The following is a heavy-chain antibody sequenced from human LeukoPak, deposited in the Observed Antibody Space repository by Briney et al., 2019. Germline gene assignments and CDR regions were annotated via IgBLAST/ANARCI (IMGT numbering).Heavy chain of an antibody. V-gene: IGHV4-59*01. D-gene: IGHD2-2*01. CDR3: ARAGYIVVVPAAFDY. CDR2: IYYSGST. J-gene: IGHJ4*02. Sequence: PSETLSLTCTVSGGSISSYYWSWIRQPPGKGLEWIGYIYYSGSTNYNPSLKSRVTISVDTSKNQFSLKLSSVTVADTAVYYCARAGYIVVVPAAFDYWGQGTLVTVSS. CDR1: GGSISSYY.